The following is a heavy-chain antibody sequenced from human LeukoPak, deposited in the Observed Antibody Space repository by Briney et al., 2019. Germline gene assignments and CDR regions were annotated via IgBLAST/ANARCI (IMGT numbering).Heavy chain of an antibody. CDR3: ARDFYYGSGSYGSDSSGMDV. J-gene: IGHJ6*02. CDR2: ISTTSGFT. V-gene: IGHV3-11*05. D-gene: IGHD3-10*01. Sequence: PGGSLRLSCSASGFIFSDYYMSWIRQAPGKGLEWISYISTTSGFTKYADSVKGRFTVSRDNAKNSLYLQMNSLRAEDTAFYYCARDFYYGSGSYGSDSSGMDVWGQGTTVTVSS. CDR1: GFIFSDYY.